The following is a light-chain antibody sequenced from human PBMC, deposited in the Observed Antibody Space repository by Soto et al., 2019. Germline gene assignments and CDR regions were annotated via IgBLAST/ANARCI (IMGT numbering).Light chain of an antibody. CDR1: SSDVGGYNY. V-gene: IGLV2-14*01. Sequence: QSALTQPASVSGSPGQSITISCTGTSSDVGGYNYVSWYQHRPGKAPKLMIYEVNYRPSGVSNRFSGSKSGNTASLTISGLQAEDEAEYYCSSYTTSSTLVFGGGTQLTVL. J-gene: IGLJ3*02. CDR3: SSYTTSSTLV. CDR2: EVN.